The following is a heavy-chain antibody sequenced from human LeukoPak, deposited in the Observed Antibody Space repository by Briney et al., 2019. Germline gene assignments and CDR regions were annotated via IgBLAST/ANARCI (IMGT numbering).Heavy chain of an antibody. D-gene: IGHD3-9*01. CDR2: IKCDGSEK. Sequence: QPGGSLRLSCAASGFTFSSSWMHWVCQAPEKGLEWVADIKCDGSEKYYVDSVKGRFTISRDNAKNSPYLQMNSLRAEDTAVYYCARTRYFDWLPFYYYYYMDVWGKGTTVTVSS. V-gene: IGHV3-52*01. J-gene: IGHJ6*03. CDR3: ARTRYFDWLPFYYYYYMDV. CDR1: GFTFSSSW.